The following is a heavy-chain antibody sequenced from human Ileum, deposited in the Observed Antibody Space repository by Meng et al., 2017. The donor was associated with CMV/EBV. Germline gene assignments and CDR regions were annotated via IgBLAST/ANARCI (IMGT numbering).Heavy chain of an antibody. CDR1: GSTLSSYW. J-gene: IGHJ6*02. CDR3: ARGKDNVISGDYCYGVDV. Sequence: GESLKISCEGSGSTLSSYWMNWVRRAPGQGLEWVANINENGRRTNYVDSVKGRFTISRDNPKNSVYLQMNSLRDEDTAVYYCARGKDNVISGDYCYGVDVWGPGTTVTVSS. D-gene: IGHD2/OR15-2a*01. V-gene: IGHV3-7*01. CDR2: INENGRRT.